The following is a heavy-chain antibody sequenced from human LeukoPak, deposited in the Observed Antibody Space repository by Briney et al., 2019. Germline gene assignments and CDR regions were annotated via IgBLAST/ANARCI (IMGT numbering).Heavy chain of an antibody. Sequence: SETLSLTCSVSAYSISSGLYWGWIRQPPGQGLEWIGSIFHSGSTYYNSSVKSRVTISVDTSKNQFSLKLSSVTAADTAVYYCARSGGSYRGAFDIWGQGTMVTVSS. CDR3: ARSGGSYRGAFDI. J-gene: IGHJ3*02. CDR2: IFHSGST. CDR1: AYSISSGLY. D-gene: IGHD1-26*01. V-gene: IGHV4-38-2*02.